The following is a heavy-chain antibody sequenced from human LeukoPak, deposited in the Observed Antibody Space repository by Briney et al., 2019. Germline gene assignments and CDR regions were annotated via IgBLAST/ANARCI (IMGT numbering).Heavy chain of an antibody. Sequence: SETLSLTCTVSGGSISSYYWSWIRQPAGKGLEWIGSIYHSGSTYYNPSLKSRVTISVDTSKNQFSLKLSSVTAADTAVYYCARDHHYDILTNWFDPWGQGTLVTVSS. D-gene: IGHD3-9*01. CDR2: IYHSGST. CDR1: GGSISSYY. J-gene: IGHJ5*02. CDR3: ARDHHYDILTNWFDP. V-gene: IGHV4-4*07.